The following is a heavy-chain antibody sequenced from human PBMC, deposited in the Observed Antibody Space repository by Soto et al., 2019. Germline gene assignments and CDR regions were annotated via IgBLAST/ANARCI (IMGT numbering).Heavy chain of an antibody. CDR2: IIPIFGTA. V-gene: IGHV1-69*13. Sequence: SVKVSCNASGGTFISYAISLVRQAPGQGLEWMGGIIPIFGTANYAQKFQGRVTITADESTSTAYMELSSLRSEDTAVYYCARGLPTAYYYYYGMDVWGQGTTVTVSS. CDR1: GGTFISYA. D-gene: IGHD4-4*01. J-gene: IGHJ6*02. CDR3: ARGLPTAYYYYYGMDV.